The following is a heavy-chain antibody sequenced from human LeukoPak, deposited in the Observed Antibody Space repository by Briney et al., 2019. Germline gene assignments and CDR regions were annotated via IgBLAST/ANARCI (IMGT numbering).Heavy chain of an antibody. D-gene: IGHD3-3*01. CDR1: GGSISSYY. CDR3: AREWEWINTILWDNSYYYMDV. J-gene: IGHJ6*03. CDR2: IYTSGST. V-gene: IGHV4-4*07. Sequence: SETLSLTCTVSGGSISSYYWSWIRQPAGKGLEWIGRIYTSGSTNYNPSLKSRVTMSVDTSKNQFSLKLSSVTAADTAVYYCAREWEWINTILWDNSYYYMDVWGKGTTVTVSS.